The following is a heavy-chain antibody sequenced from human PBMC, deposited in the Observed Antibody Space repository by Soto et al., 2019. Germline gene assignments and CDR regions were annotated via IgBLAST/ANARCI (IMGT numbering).Heavy chain of an antibody. CDR2: IGGDGFTA. CDR3: AKEAPNLVPSYFDY. J-gene: IGHJ4*02. CDR1: GFTFRSYV. Sequence: GGSLRLSCAASGFTFRSYVMTWVRQAPGKGLEWVSGIGGDGFTANYADSVKGRFTISRDNSKNTLYLQMNSLRAEDTAVYYCAKEAPNLVPSYFDYWGQGVLVTVSS. V-gene: IGHV3-23*01. D-gene: IGHD3-10*01.